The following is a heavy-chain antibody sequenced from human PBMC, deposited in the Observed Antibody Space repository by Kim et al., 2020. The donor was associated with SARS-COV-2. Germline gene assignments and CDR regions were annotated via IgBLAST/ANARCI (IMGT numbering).Heavy chain of an antibody. V-gene: IGHV4-61*01. CDR3: ARDLGGSSNAFDI. CDR2: VYYSGST. CDR1: GGSVSSSSYY. Sequence: SETLSLTCTVSGGSVSSSSYYWSWIRQPPGKGLEWIANVYYSGSTNYNPSLKSRVTISLDTSKNQFSLKLSSVTAADTAVYYCARDLGGSSNAFDIWGQG. J-gene: IGHJ3*02.